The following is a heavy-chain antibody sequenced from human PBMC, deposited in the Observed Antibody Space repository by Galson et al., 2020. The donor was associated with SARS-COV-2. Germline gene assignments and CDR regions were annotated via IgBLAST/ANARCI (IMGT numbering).Heavy chain of an antibody. J-gene: IGHJ4*02. CDR2: INHSGST. V-gene: IGHV4-34*01. Sequence: SETLSLTCAVYGGSFSGYYWSWIRQPPGKGLEWIGEINHSGSTNYNPSLKSRVTISVDTSKNQFSLKLSSVTAADTAVYYCARGGYDYVWGSYREFDYWGQGTLVTVSS. CDR3: ARGGYDYVWGSYREFDY. D-gene: IGHD3-16*02. CDR1: GGSFSGYY.